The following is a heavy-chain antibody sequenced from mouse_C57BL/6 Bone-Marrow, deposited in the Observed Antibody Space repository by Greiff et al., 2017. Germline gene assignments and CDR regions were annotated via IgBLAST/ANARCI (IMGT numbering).Heavy chain of an antibody. CDR1: GFNIKDDY. V-gene: IGHV14-4*01. Sequence: EVQLQQSGAELVRPGASVKLSCTASGFNIKDDYMHWVKQRPEQGPEWIGWIDPENGDTEYASKFQGKATITADTSSNTAYLQLSSLTSEDTAVYYCRSSAWFAYWGQGTLVTVSA. CDR2: IDPENGDT. CDR3: RSSAWFAY. J-gene: IGHJ3*01. D-gene: IGHD1-3*01.